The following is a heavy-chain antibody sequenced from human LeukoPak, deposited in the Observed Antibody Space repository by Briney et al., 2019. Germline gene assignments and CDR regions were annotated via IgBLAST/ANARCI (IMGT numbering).Heavy chain of an antibody. D-gene: IGHD2-21*02. CDR3: AVLSDGAYCGGDCFYLDS. J-gene: IGHJ5*01. V-gene: IGHV1-69*10. CDR1: GGTFSSHA. Sequence: ASVKVSCKASGGTFSSHAMNWVRQAPGQGLEWMGVVIPILDITDYAQKFQGRLTITADKSTGTGYMELSSLRSEDSAVYYCAVLSDGAYCGGDCFYLDSWGQGTLVAVSS. CDR2: VIPILDIT.